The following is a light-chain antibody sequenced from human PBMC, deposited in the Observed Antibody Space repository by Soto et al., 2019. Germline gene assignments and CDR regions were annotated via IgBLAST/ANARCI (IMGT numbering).Light chain of an antibody. Sequence: DIMLTQSPGTLSLSRGERATLSCRASQRVDYNYVAWYQQTPGQTPRLLNYDTSTGATGVPASFSRSSSGTECTLTITCLQSEDFAVYYCQQYHNWPRTFGQGTKVDIK. CDR1: QRVDYN. CDR2: DTS. CDR3: QQYHNWPRT. J-gene: IGKJ1*01. V-gene: IGKV3-15*01.